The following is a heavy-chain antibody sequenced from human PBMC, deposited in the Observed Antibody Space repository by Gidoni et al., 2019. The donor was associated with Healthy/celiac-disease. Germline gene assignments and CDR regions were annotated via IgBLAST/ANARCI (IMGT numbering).Heavy chain of an antibody. J-gene: IGHJ6*02. V-gene: IGHV1-69*04. CDR1: GGTFSSSA. CDR3: ARAINGGLLAAAGTPYYYYGMDV. D-gene: IGHD6-13*01. Sequence: QVQLVQSGAEVKKPGSSVKVSCKASGGTFSSSAISWVRQAPGQGLEWMGRIIPILGIANYAQKFQGRVTITADKSTSTAYMELSSLRSEDTAVYYCARAINGGLLAAAGTPYYYYGMDVWGQGTTVTVSS. CDR2: IIPILGIA.